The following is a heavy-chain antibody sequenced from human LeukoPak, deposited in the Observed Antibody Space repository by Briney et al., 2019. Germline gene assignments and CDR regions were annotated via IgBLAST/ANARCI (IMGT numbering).Heavy chain of an antibody. CDR2: IYYSGST. CDR3: ARDIKATYYDFWSGYSETDAFDI. Sequence: PSETLSLTCTVSGGSISSYYWSWIRQPPGKGLEWIGSIYYSGSTNYNPSLKSRVTISVDTSKNQFSLKLSSVTAADTAVYYCARDIKATYYDFWSGYSETDAFDIWGQGTMVTVSS. CDR1: GGSISSYY. V-gene: IGHV4-59*01. J-gene: IGHJ3*02. D-gene: IGHD3-3*01.